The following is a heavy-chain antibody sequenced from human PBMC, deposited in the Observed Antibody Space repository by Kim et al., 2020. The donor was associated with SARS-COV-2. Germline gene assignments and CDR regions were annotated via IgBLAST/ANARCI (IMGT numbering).Heavy chain of an antibody. D-gene: IGHD6-13*01. CDR2: IYTSGST. V-gene: IGHV4-4*07. CDR1: GGSISSYY. Sequence: SETLSLTCTVSGGSISSYYWSWIRQPAGKGLEWIGRIYTSGSTNYNPSLKSRVTMSVDTSKNQFSLKLCSVPAADTAVYYCAREGQQLLHDAFDIWGQGTMVTVSS. J-gene: IGHJ3*02. CDR3: AREGQQLLHDAFDI.